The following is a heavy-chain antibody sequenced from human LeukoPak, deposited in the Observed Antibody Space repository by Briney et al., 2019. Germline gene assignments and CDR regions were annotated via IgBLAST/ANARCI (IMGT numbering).Heavy chain of an antibody. V-gene: IGHV4-4*07. CDR1: GGSISSYY. J-gene: IGHJ6*03. D-gene: IGHD1-26*01. Sequence: PSETLSLTCTVSGGSISSYYWSWIRQPAGKGLEWIGRIYTSGSTNYNPSLKSRVTMSVDTSKNQFSLKLSSVTAADTAVYYCAIESGSYSSGYYYYYMDVWGKGTTVTVSS. CDR3: AIESGSYSSGYYYYYMDV. CDR2: IYTSGST.